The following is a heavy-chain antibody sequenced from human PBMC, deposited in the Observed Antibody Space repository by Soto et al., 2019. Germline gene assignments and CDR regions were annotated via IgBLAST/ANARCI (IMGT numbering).Heavy chain of an antibody. V-gene: IGHV4-30-2*01. CDR3: ARGGPRDQHCACGLDV. J-gene: IGHJ6*02. Sequence: QVQLQESGSGLVKPSQTLSLTCSVSSGSISSGAYSWTWIRQPPGKGLEWIGHIYASGDTYYNLSLRSRVTISSDKSRNQFSLWLTSVTAADTAVYYCARGGPRDQHCACGLDVWGQGTTVTVSS. CDR1: SGSISSGAYS. CDR2: IYASGDT. D-gene: IGHD2-21*02.